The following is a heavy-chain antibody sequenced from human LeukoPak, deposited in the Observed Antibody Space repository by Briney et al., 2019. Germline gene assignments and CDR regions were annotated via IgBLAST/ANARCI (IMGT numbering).Heavy chain of an antibody. CDR3: ARENPSGYYNRPIDY. D-gene: IGHD3-22*01. CDR2: IYYSGSI. Sequence: SGTLSLTCTVSGASISSYYWSWIRQPPGKGLEWIGDIYYSGSIKYNPSLKSRVTMSVDTSKNQFSLKLSSVTAADTAIYYCARENPSGYYNRPIDYWGQGTLVTVSS. J-gene: IGHJ4*02. CDR1: GASISSYY. V-gene: IGHV4-59*01.